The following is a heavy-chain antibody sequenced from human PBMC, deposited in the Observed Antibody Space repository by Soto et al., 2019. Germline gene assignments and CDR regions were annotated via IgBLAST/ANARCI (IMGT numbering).Heavy chain of an antibody. CDR3: ATRQGGSYNWFDP. CDR2: LYYSGNT. D-gene: IGHD2-15*01. Sequence: NPSETLSLTCTVSGGSISRSSYSWAWIRQPPGKGLEWVGTLYYSGNTYYNPSLKSRVTISVDTSKNQFSLKLSSVTAADTAVCYCATRQGGSYNWFDPWGQGTLVTVSS. V-gene: IGHV4-39*01. J-gene: IGHJ5*02. CDR1: GGSISRSSYS.